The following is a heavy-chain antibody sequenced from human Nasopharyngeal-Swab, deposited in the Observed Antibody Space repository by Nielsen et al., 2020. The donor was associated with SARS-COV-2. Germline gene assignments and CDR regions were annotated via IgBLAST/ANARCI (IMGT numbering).Heavy chain of an antibody. CDR2: IYYSGST. CDR3: ASSPKWELLYY. V-gene: IGHV4-59*01. Sequence: SETLSLTCTVSGGSISSYYWSWIRQPPGKGLEWIGYIYYSGSTNYNPSLKSRVTISVDTSKNQFSLKLSSVTAADTAVHYCASSPKWELLYYWGQGTLVTVSS. CDR1: GGSISSYY. D-gene: IGHD1-26*01. J-gene: IGHJ4*02.